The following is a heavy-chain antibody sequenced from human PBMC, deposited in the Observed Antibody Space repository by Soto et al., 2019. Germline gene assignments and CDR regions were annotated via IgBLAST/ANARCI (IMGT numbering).Heavy chain of an antibody. V-gene: IGHV3-48*03. CDR2: ISSSGGII. J-gene: IGHJ4*02. D-gene: IGHD3-3*01. CDR1: GFTFSNYE. Sequence: GGSLRLSCAASGFTFSNYEMTWVRQAPGKGLEWVSYISSSGGIIYYADSVKGRFTISRDNAKNSLYLRMNNLRAEDTAVYYCASGAVNWGQGTLVTVSS. CDR3: ASGAVN.